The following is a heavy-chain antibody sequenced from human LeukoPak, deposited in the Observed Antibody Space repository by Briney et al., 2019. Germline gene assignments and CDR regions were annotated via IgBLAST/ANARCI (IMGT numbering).Heavy chain of an antibody. Sequence: GGSLRLCCSASGFTFTNAWMSWVRQAPGKGLGWVSYISSSSSYTNYADSVKGRFTISRDNAKNSLYLQMNSLRAEDTTVYYCARATVYSSAKAADYWGQGTLVTVSS. CDR1: GFTFTNAW. CDR2: ISSSSSYT. CDR3: ARATVYSSAKAADY. D-gene: IGHD6-19*01. V-gene: IGHV3-11*03. J-gene: IGHJ4*02.